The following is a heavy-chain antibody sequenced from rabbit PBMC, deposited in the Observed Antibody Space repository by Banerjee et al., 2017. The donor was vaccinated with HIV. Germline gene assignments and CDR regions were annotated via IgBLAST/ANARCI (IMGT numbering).Heavy chain of an antibody. CDR1: VFTISSYS. V-gene: IGHV1S7*01. D-gene: IGHD2-1*01. CDR3: VSYDDYGDRNL. CDR2: IDPVFGSI. J-gene: IGHJ4*01. Sequence: QLVESGGGLVQPGESLKLSCKASVFTISSYSMNWVRQAPGKGLEWIGYIDPVFGSIHYASWVNGRFTISDHNAQNTLYLQLNSLTAADTATYFCVSYDDYGDRNLWGQGTLVTVS.